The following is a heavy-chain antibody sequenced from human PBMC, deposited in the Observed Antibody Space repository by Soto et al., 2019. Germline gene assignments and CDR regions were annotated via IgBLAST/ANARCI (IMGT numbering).Heavy chain of an antibody. Sequence: SETLSLTCAVHGGSFSGYYWDWIRQPPGKGLEWIGEINHGGTSNYNPSLKSRAIISVDTSKNQSSLKLTSVTAEDTALYSCASSSFLRSRDLFHGMDVWGQGTTVTVSS. V-gene: IGHV4-34*01. CDR2: INHGGTS. CDR1: GGSFSGYY. J-gene: IGHJ6*02. CDR3: ASSSFLRSRDLFHGMDV. D-gene: IGHD3-10*01.